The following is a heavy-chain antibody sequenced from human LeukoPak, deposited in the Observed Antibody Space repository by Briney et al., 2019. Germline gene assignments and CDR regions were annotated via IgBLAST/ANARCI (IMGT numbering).Heavy chain of an antibody. V-gene: IGHV3-30-3*01. D-gene: IGHD2-15*01. J-gene: IGHJ4*02. CDR2: ISYDGSNK. CDR3: AKELGYCSGGSRYFTDY. Sequence: GRSLRLSCAASGFTFSSYAMHWVRQAPGKGLEWVAVISYDGSNKYYADSVKGRFTVSRDNSKNTLYLQMNSLRAEDTAVYYCAKELGYCSGGSRYFTDYWGQGTLVTVSS. CDR1: GFTFSSYA.